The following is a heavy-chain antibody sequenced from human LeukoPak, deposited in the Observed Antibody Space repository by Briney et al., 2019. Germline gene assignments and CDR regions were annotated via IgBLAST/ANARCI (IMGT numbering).Heavy chain of an antibody. Sequence: GGSLRLSCAASGFTFSTAAMSWVRQAPGKGLEWVSTTDEGGDSRHFSDSVKGRFTISRDNSKNTLYLQMNSLRAEDTAVYYCARDRRNYGDSNPFDYWGQGTLVNVSS. CDR3: ARDRRNYGDSNPFDY. CDR2: TDEGGDSR. CDR1: GFTFSTAA. J-gene: IGHJ4*02. V-gene: IGHV3-23*01. D-gene: IGHD4-17*01.